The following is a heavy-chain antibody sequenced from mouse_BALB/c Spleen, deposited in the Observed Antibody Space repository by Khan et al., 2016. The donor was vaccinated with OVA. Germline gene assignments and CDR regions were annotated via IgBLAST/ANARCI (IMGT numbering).Heavy chain of an antibody. Sequence: EVQLKESGPGLVKPSQSLSLTCTVTGYSITSGYGWNWIRQFPGNKLEWMGYISYSGSTNYNPSLKSQISITRDTSKNQFFLQLNSVTTEDTATYYCARTARIKYWGQGTTLTVSS. CDR3: ARTARIKY. CDR1: GYSITSGYG. D-gene: IGHD1-2*01. CDR2: ISYSGST. J-gene: IGHJ2*01. V-gene: IGHV3-2*02.